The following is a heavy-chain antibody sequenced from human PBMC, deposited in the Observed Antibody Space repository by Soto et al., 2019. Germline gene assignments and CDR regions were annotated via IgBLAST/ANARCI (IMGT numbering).Heavy chain of an antibody. CDR2: IYSGGST. D-gene: IGHD3-9*01. CDR1: GFTVSSNY. V-gene: IGHV3-66*01. J-gene: IGHJ3*02. CDR3: ARDLGYYDILTGYSPDAFDI. Sequence: GGSLRLSSAASGFTVSSNYMSWVRQAPGKGLEWVSVIYSGGSTYYADSVKGRFTISRDNSKNTLYLQMNSLRAEDTAVYYCARDLGYYDILTGYSPDAFDIWGQGTMVTVSS.